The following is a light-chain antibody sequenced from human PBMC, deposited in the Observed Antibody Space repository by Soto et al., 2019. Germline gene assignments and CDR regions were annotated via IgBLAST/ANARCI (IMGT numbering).Light chain of an antibody. CDR2: GIS. J-gene: IGKJ1*01. CDR3: QQYGSSGT. Sequence: ELVLTQSPGTLSLSPGERATLSCRASQTVRNNYLAWYQQKPGQAPRLLMYGISRRATGIPDRFSGSGSGTEFTLTITRLEPEDFAVYYCQQYGSSGTFGQGTKVDIK. V-gene: IGKV3-20*01. CDR1: QTVRNNY.